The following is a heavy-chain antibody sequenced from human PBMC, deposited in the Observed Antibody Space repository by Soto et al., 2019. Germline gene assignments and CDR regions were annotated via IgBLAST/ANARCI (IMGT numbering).Heavy chain of an antibody. V-gene: IGHV3-30-3*01. Sequence: GGSLRLSCAASGFTFSNYAMHWVRQAPGKGLEWVAVISYDGSNKYYADSVKGRFTISRDNSKNTLYLQMNSLRAEDTAVYYYARDQAPFNMIVVVINSAFDIWGQGIMVTVSS. CDR2: ISYDGSNK. CDR3: ARDQAPFNMIVVVINSAFDI. D-gene: IGHD3-22*01. CDR1: GFTFSNYA. J-gene: IGHJ3*02.